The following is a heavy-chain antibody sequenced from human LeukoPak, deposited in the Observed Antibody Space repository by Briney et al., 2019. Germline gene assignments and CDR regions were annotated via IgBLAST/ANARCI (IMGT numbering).Heavy chain of an antibody. J-gene: IGHJ5*02. V-gene: IGHV1-18*01. CDR3: AGEEAAAGEGDWFDP. CDR2: ISAYNGNT. CDR1: GYTFTSYG. Sequence: VSVKVSCKASGYTFTSYGISWVRQAPGQGLEWMGWISAYNGNTNYAQKLQGRVTMTTDTSTSTAYMELRSLRSDDTAVYYCAGEEAAAGEGDWFDPWGQGTLVTVSS. D-gene: IGHD6-13*01.